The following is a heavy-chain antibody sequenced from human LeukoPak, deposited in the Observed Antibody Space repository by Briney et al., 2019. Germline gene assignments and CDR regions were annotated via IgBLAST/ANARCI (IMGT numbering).Heavy chain of an antibody. D-gene: IGHD6-19*01. CDR2: MNPNSGNT. Sequence: ASVKVSCKASGYTFTSYDINWVRQATGQGLEWMGWMNPNSGNTGYAQKFQGRVTMTRNTSLSTAYMELSSLRSEDTAVYYCARAPRLFTGYSSGWYGAYWGQGTLVTVSS. V-gene: IGHV1-8*01. CDR1: GYTFTSYD. J-gene: IGHJ4*02. CDR3: ARAPRLFTGYSSGWYGAY.